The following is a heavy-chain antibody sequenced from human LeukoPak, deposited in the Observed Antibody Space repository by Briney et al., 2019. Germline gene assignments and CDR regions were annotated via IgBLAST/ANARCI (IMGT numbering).Heavy chain of an antibody. D-gene: IGHD2-21*02. J-gene: IGHJ5*02. V-gene: IGHV1-18*01. CDR1: GYTFTSYG. CDR3: ARDLGLLSVIGGYNWFDP. CDR2: ISAYNGNT. Sequence: GASVKVSCKASGYTFTSYGISWVRQAPGQGLEWMGWISAYNGNTNYAQKLQGRVTMTTDTSTSTAYMELRSLRSDDTAVYYCARDLGLLSVIGGYNWFDPWGQGTLVTVSS.